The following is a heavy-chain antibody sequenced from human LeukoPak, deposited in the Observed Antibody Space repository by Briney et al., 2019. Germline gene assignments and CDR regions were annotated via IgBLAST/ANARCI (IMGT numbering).Heavy chain of an antibody. CDR2: IYYSGST. V-gene: IGHV4-31*03. CDR1: GGSISSGGYY. J-gene: IGHJ4*02. CDR3: ARNQLDNVMYY. D-gene: IGHD3-16*01. Sequence: SQTLSLTCTVSGGSISSGGYYWSWIRQHPGKGLEWIGYIYYSGSTYYNPSLKNRVTISVDTSKNQFSLKLSSVTAADTAVYYCARNQLDNVMYYWGQGTLVTVSS.